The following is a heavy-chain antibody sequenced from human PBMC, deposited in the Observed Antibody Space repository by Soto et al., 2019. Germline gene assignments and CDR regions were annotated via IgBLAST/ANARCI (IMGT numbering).Heavy chain of an antibody. CDR2: ISAYNGNT. D-gene: IGHD1-1*01. J-gene: IGHJ6*02. V-gene: IGHV1-18*01. CDR1: GYTFTSYG. CDR3: ARDRLEPHYYYGMDV. Sequence: GASVKVSCKASGYTFTSYGISWVRQAPGQGLEWMGWISAYNGNTNYAQKLQGRATMTTDTSTSTAYMELRSLRSDDTAVYYCARDRLEPHYYYGMDVWGQGTTVTVSS.